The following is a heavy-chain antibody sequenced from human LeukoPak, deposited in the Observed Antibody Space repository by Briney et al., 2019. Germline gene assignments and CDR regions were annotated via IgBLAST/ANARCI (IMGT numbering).Heavy chain of an antibody. CDR1: GFTVSSNY. CDR2: ISRTSSYI. D-gene: IGHD3-10*01. Sequence: PGGSLRLSCAASGFTVSSNYMSWVRQAPGKGLEWVSSISRTSSYIYYADSVKGRFTISRDNAKNSLNLQMNSLRAEDTAVYYCARDYGSGSSYYYYGMDVWGQGTTVTVSS. J-gene: IGHJ6*02. V-gene: IGHV3-21*01. CDR3: ARDYGSGSSYYYYGMDV.